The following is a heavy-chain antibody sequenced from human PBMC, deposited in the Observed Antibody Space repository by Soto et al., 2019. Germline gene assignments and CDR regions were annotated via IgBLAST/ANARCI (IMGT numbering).Heavy chain of an antibody. Sequence: QVQLVQSGAEVKKTGSSVKVSCKASVGTFSSYAISWVRQSPGQGLEWMGGIIPIFGTANYAHKFQGRVMITEDESTRTAYMELSSLRSEDMAVYYGARSIAARPCPYYYGMDVWGQWTTVTVSS. J-gene: IGHJ6*02. V-gene: IGHV1-69*01. D-gene: IGHD6-6*01. CDR1: VGTFSSYA. CDR2: IIPIFGTA. CDR3: ARSIAARPCPYYYGMDV.